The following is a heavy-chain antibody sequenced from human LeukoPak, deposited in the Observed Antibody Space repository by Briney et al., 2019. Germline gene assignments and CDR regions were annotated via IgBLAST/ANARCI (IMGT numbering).Heavy chain of an antibody. CDR2: INPSGGST. V-gene: IGHV1-46*01. CDR3: ATELGDY. J-gene: IGHJ4*02. D-gene: IGHD1-26*01. CDR1: GYTFTSYY. Sequence: ASVKVSCKASGYTFTSYYMHWVRQAPGQGLEWMGIINPSGGSTSYAQKVQGRVTMTTDTSTSTAYMELRSLRSDDTAVYYCATELGDYWGQGTLVTVSS.